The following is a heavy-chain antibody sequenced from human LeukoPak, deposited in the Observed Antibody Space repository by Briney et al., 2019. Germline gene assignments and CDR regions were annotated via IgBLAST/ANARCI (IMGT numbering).Heavy chain of an antibody. CDR3: ARDGDCGGACGNGFDI. Sequence: GGSLRLSCAASGFTFSSYEMNWVRQAPGKGLEWVSYISSSGSTIYYADSVKGRFTISRDNAKNSLYLQMNSLRAEDTAVYYCARDGDCGGACGNGFDIWGQGTMVTVPS. D-gene: IGHD2-21*02. CDR1: GFTFSSYE. J-gene: IGHJ3*02. V-gene: IGHV3-48*03. CDR2: ISSSGSTI.